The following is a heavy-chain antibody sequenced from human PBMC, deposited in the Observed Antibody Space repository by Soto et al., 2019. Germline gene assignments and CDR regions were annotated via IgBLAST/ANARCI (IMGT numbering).Heavy chain of an antibody. CDR2: ISYDGSTQ. CDR1: GFTFSNYG. Sequence: QVQLVESGGGVVQPGRSLRLSCAASGFTFSNYGMHWVRQAPGKGMEWVAVISYDGSTQNYADSVKGRFAIFRDLSKNTLYLQRNSLRDGDTAVYYCAKEYGSSGFAYWGQGTLVTVSS. V-gene: IGHV3-30*18. J-gene: IGHJ4*02. D-gene: IGHD3-10*01. CDR3: AKEYGSSGFAY.